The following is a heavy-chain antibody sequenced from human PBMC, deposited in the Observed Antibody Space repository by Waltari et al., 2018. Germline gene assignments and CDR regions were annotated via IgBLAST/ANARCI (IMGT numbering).Heavy chain of an antibody. D-gene: IGHD6-19*01. CDR2: SKSDGRST. V-gene: IGHV3-74*01. Sequence: EVQLVESGGGLVQPGGSLRLSCVASGFIFSTYWMDWVRQAPGKGLVWVTRSKSDGRSTTEADAVKGKFTISRDNAKNTLYLHMSSLRAEDTAVDYCARPGHWLNAFDIWGQGTMVTVSS. J-gene: IGHJ3*02. CDR1: GFIFSTYW. CDR3: ARPGHWLNAFDI.